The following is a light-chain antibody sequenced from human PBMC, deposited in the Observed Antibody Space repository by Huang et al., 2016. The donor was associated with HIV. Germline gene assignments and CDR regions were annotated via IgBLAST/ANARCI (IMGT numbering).Light chain of an antibody. V-gene: IGKV1-39*01. J-gene: IGKJ2*01. CDR3: QQSHSIPHT. CDR1: DNLANS. CDR2: GAS. Sequence: DIQMTQSPSSLSASVGDRVTITCRTSDNLANSLNWYQQKSGAAPVLLIYGASNLQTGVSSRFSGGGSGTDFTLTITNRRPEDFATYYCQQSHSIPHTFGQGTRLE.